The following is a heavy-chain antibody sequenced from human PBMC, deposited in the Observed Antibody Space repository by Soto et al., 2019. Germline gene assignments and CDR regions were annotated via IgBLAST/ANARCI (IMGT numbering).Heavy chain of an antibody. Sequence: ASVKVSCKASGYTFTSYAMHWVRQAPGQRLEWMGWINAGNGNTKYSQKFQGRVTITRDTSASTAYMELSSLRSEDTAVYYCARVSRAYSGYDRNSDYWGQGTLVTVSS. CDR2: INAGNGNT. CDR3: ARVSRAYSGYDRNSDY. V-gene: IGHV1-3*01. J-gene: IGHJ4*02. D-gene: IGHD5-12*01. CDR1: GYTFTSYA.